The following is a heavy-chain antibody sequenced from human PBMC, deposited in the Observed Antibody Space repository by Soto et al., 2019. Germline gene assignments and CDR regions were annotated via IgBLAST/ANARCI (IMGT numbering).Heavy chain of an antibody. CDR2: ISYDGSNK. J-gene: IGHJ4*02. V-gene: IGHV3-30*18. CDR1: GFTFSSYG. D-gene: IGHD3-16*01. Sequence: PGGSLRLSCAASGFTFSSYGMHWVRQAPGKGLEWVAVISYDGSNKYYADSVKGRFTISRDNSKNTLYLQMNSLRAEDTAVYYCAKDYGPQSPIDYWGQGTLVTVSS. CDR3: AKDYGPQSPIDY.